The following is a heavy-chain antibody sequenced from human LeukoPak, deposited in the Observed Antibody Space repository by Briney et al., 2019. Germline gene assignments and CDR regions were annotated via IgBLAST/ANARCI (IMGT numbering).Heavy chain of an antibody. CDR2: IYYTGST. D-gene: IGHD3-22*01. V-gene: IGHV4-59*08. Sequence: SETLSLTCTVSGGSITSYYWTWIRQPPGKGLEWIGYIYYTGSTKSNPSLKSRVTISLDMSKSQFSLKLSSVTAADTAIYYCASSYYYDGTRYFDYWGLGTLVTVSS. CDR3: ASSYYYDGTRYFDY. J-gene: IGHJ4*02. CDR1: GGSITSYY.